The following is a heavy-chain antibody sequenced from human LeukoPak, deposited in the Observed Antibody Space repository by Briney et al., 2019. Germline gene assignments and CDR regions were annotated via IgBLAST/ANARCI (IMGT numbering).Heavy chain of an antibody. CDR3: ARGLAYYYDSSSSGAFDI. D-gene: IGHD3-22*01. J-gene: IGHJ3*02. Sequence: SETLSLTCTVSGGSISSYYWSWVRQPPGKGLEWIGYIYYSGSTNYNPSLKSRVTISVDTSKNQFSLKLSSVTAADTAVYYCARGLAYYYDSSSSGAFDIWGQGTMVTVFS. V-gene: IGHV4-59*01. CDR1: GGSISSYY. CDR2: IYYSGST.